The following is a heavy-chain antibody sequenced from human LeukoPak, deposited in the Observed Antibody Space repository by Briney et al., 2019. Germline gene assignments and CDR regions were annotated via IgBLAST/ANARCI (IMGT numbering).Heavy chain of an antibody. V-gene: IGHV1-3*01. D-gene: IGHD1-26*01. CDR2: INAGNGNT. J-gene: IGHJ4*02. CDR3: ARADGQCSYDY. Sequence: ASVKVSCKASGYTFTSYAMHWVRQAPGQRLEWMGWINAGNGNTKYSQKFQGRVTITRDTSAGTAYMELRSLRSDDTAVYYCARADGQCSYDYWGQGTLVTVSS. CDR1: GYTFTSYA.